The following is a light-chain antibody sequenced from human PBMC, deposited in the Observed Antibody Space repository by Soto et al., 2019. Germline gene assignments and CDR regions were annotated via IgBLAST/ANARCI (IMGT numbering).Light chain of an antibody. V-gene: IGKV3-15*01. J-gene: IGKJ2*01. CDR2: AAS. CDR3: QQYINWPPTFT. CDR1: QSVSSN. Sequence: EIVMTQSPVTLSVSPGERVTLSCRASQSVSSNFAWYQQKPGQAPRLLIYAASTRATGIPARFSGSGSGTEFTLAISSLQSEDFAVYYCQQYINWPPTFTFGQGTKLEIK.